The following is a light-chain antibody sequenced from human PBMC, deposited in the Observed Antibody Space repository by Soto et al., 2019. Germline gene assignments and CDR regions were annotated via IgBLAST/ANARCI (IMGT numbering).Light chain of an antibody. Sequence: QSALTQPASVSGSPGQSITIFCTGTSSDVGGYNYVSWYQQHPGKAPKLRIYEVSNRPSGVSNRFSGSKSGNTASLTISGLQAEDEADYYCSSYTSSSTRVFGGGTKLAVL. CDR2: EVS. V-gene: IGLV2-14*01. CDR1: SSDVGGYNY. CDR3: SSYTSSSTRV. J-gene: IGLJ2*01.